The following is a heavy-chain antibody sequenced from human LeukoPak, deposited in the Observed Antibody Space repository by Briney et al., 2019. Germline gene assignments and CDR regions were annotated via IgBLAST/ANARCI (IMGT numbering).Heavy chain of an antibody. CDR3: ARERYGYLYYFDY. V-gene: IGHV1-69*05. CDR2: IIPIFGTA. J-gene: IGHJ4*02. CDR1: GGTFSSYA. D-gene: IGHD5-18*01. Sequence: ASVKVSCKASGGTFSSYAISWVRQAPGQGLEWMGGIIPIFGTANYAQKFQGRVTITTDESTSTAYMELSSLRSEDTAVYYCARERYGYLYYFDYGGQGTLVTVS.